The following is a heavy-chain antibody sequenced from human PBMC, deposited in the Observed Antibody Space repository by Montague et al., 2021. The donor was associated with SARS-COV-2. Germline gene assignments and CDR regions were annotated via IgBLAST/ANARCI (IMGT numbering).Heavy chain of an antibody. Sequence: GSLRLSCAASGFTFSSYSVNWVRQAPGKGLEWLSYISSSTNIIYYADSVKGRFTISRDNARNSLYLQMNSLRVDDTAVYYCAKDLVLRAARPDALDVWGQGTVVTVSS. J-gene: IGHJ3*01. D-gene: IGHD6-6*01. CDR3: AKDLVLRAARPDALDV. CDR2: ISSSTNII. CDR1: GFTFSSYS. V-gene: IGHV3-48*04.